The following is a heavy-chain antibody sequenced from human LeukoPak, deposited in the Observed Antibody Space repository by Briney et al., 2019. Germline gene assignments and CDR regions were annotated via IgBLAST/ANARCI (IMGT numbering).Heavy chain of an antibody. CDR3: AREELSVGSSGSYWGYNWFDP. CDR2: INPSGGST. D-gene: IGHD1-26*01. J-gene: IGHJ5*02. CDR1: GYTFTSYY. V-gene: IGHV1-46*01. Sequence: LRISSKATGYTFTSYYMHWVRQAPGQGLEWMGIINPSGGSTSYAQKFQGRVTMTRDMSTSTVYMELSSLRSEDTAVYYCAREELSVGSSGSYWGYNWFDPWGQGTLVTVSS.